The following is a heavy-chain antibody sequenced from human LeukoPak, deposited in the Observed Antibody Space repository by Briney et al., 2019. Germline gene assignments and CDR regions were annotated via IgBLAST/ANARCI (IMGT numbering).Heavy chain of an antibody. J-gene: IGHJ4*02. Sequence: GGSLRLSCAASGFTFSSYWMNWARQAPGKGLEWVASINHNGNVNYYADSVKGRFTVSRDNAKNTLYLQVNNLRAGDTAVYYCARGPNSNWSGLDFWGQGTLLTVSS. CDR1: GFTFSSYW. D-gene: IGHD6-6*01. V-gene: IGHV3-7*01. CDR3: ARGPNSNWSGLDF. CDR2: INHNGNVN.